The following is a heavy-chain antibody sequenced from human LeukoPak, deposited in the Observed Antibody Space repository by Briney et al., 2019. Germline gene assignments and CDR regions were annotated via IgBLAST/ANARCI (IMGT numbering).Heavy chain of an antibody. CDR3: ASQVVVTDY. Sequence: KPGGSLSLSCAVSRFTFRSHNVKWARHARGEGLEWVSSISSSSSYIYYADSVKGRFTISRDNAKNSLYLQMNSLRAEDTAVYYCASQVVVTDYWGQGTLVTVSS. V-gene: IGHV3-21*01. CDR2: ISSSSSYI. CDR1: RFTFRSHN. D-gene: IGHD3-22*01. J-gene: IGHJ4*02.